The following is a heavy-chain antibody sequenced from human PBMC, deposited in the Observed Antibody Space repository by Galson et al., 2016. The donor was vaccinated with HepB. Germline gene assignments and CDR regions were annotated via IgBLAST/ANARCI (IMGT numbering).Heavy chain of an antibody. CDR1: GFTISTNW. Sequence: SLRLSCAASGFTISTNWMSWVRQDPVKGLQWVANINQDGTEKNYVDSVKGRFTISRDNGKNSLYLQMNGLRPEDTAVYYCARIALGSTPWFDPWGQGTLVTVSS. J-gene: IGHJ5*02. CDR2: INQDGTEK. V-gene: IGHV3-7*01. D-gene: IGHD2-15*01. CDR3: ARIALGSTPWFDP.